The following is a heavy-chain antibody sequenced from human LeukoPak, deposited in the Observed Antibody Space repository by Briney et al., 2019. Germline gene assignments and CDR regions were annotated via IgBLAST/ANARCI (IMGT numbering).Heavy chain of an antibody. CDR1: GFSFSVFW. D-gene: IGHD4/OR15-4a*01. J-gene: IGHJ4*02. CDR2: IKTDGSIT. CDR3: ARRAGAYSHPYDY. V-gene: IGHV3-74*01. Sequence: GGSLRLSCAASGFSFSVFWMHWVRQAPGKGPVWVSRIKTDGSITDYADSVKGRFTISRDNSKNTLYLQMNSLRAEDTAVYYCARRAGAYSHPYDYWGQGTLVTVSS.